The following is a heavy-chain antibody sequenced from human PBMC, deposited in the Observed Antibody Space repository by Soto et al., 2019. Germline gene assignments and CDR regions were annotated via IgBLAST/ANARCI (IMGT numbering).Heavy chain of an antibody. J-gene: IGHJ4*02. CDR2: ISYDGNNE. CDR3: AKGFGDYEFDY. V-gene: IGHV3-30*18. Sequence: QVQLVESGGGVVQPGRSLRLSCTASGFTFSNYGMHLVRQGPGKGLEWVAVISYDGNNEYYADSVKGRFTISRENSRNTLYLQMSSLRAEDTAVYYCAKGFGDYEFDYWGQGTQVTVSS. CDR1: GFTFSNYG. D-gene: IGHD4-17*01.